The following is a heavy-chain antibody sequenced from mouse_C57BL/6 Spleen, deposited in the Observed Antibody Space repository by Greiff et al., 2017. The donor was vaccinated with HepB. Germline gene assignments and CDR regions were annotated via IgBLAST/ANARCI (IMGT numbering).Heavy chain of an antibody. CDR3: ARARWDGAMDY. CDR1: GFTFSSYA. J-gene: IGHJ4*01. Sequence: EVKVVESGGGLVKPGGSLKLSCAASGFTFSSYAMSWVRQTPEKRLEWVATISDGGSYTYYPDNVKGRFTISRDNAKNNLYLQMSHLKSEDTAMYYCARARWDGAMDYWGQGTSVTVSS. CDR2: ISDGGSYT. V-gene: IGHV5-4*03. D-gene: IGHD4-1*01.